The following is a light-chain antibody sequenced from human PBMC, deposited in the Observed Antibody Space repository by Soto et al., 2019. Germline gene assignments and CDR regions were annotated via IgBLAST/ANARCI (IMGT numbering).Light chain of an antibody. V-gene: IGKV1-5*03. CDR2: KAS. Sequence: DIQMTQSPSTLSAAFGDTVTITFRASQSISSWLAWYQQKPGKAPKLLIYKASSLESGVPSRFSGSGSGTEFTLTISSLQPDDFATYYCQQYNSYRTWTFGQGTKVDIK. CDR1: QSISSW. J-gene: IGKJ1*01. CDR3: QQYNSYRTWT.